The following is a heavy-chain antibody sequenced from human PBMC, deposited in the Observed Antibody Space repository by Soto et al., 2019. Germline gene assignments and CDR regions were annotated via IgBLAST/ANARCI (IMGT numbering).Heavy chain of an antibody. CDR3: ARDTEYYGSMDV. J-gene: IGHJ6*02. CDR1: GGSISNYY. CDR2: FYISGTT. D-gene: IGHD3-10*01. Sequence: SETLSLTCTVSGGSISNYYWSWIRQPAGKGLEWIGRFYISGTTNYNPSLKSRVTMSLDTSKNQFSLNLTSVTAADTAVYFCARDTEYYGSMDVWGPGTTVTVSS. V-gene: IGHV4-4*07.